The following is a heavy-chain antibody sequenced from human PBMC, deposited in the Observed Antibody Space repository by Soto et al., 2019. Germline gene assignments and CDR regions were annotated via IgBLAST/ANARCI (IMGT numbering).Heavy chain of an antibody. Sequence: QVQLQQWGAGLLKPSETLSLTCAVYGGSFSGYYWSWIRQPPGKGLEWIGEINHSGSTNYNPSLSSRVNISVDTSQNQFSLNLSSVTAADTAVYYCARVGPSTADPLRQRFGYSYYYTDFWCKGTTVTVSS. J-gene: IGHJ6*03. CDR2: INHSGST. CDR1: GGSFSGYY. D-gene: IGHD3-16*01. CDR3: ARVGPSTADPLRQRFGYSYYYTDF. V-gene: IGHV4-34*01.